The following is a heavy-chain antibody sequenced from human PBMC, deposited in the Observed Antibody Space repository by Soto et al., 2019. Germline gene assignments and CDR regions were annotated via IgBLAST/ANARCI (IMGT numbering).Heavy chain of an antibody. Sequence: SETLSLTCTVPVGSIRSYYWSWIRQPPGKGLEWIGYIYYSGSTNYNPSLKSRVTISVDTSKNQFSLKLSSVTAADTAVYYCARLWGYYNDYWGQGTLVTVS. CDR2: IYYSGST. CDR1: VGSIRSYY. J-gene: IGHJ4*02. CDR3: ARLWGYYNDY. V-gene: IGHV4-59*08. D-gene: IGHD3-22*01.